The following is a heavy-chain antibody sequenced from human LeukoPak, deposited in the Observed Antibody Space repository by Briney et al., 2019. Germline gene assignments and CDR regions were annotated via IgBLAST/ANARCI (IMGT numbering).Heavy chain of an antibody. V-gene: IGHV4-31*03. CDR3: ARENDSSGYSPLYYFDY. CDR2: IYYSGST. D-gene: IGHD3-22*01. CDR1: GGSISSGGYY. J-gene: IGHJ4*02. Sequence: SETLSLTCTVSGGSISSGGYYWSWIRQHPGKGLEWIGYIYYSGSTYYNPSLKSRVTISVDTSKNQFSLKLSSVTAADTAVYYCARENDSSGYSPLYYFDYWGQGTLVTVSS.